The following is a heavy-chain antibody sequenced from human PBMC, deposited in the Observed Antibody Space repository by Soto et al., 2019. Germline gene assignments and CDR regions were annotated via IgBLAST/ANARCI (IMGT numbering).Heavy chain of an antibody. CDR1: GDSVSSNSAA. V-gene: IGHV6-1*01. CDR3: ARESVRPQLAYYFDY. Sequence: QVQLQQSGPGLVKPSQTLSLTCAISGDSVSSNSAAWNWIRQSPSRGLEWLGGTYCRSKCYNDYAVSVKSRITTTPATSKYQFSLQLNSVTPENTAVYYCARESVRPQLAYYFDYWGQGTLVTVSS. J-gene: IGHJ4*02. CDR2: TYCRSKCYN. D-gene: IGHD3-3*01.